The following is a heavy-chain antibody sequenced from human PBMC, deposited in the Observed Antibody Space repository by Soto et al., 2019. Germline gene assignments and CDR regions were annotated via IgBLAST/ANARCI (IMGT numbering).Heavy chain of an antibody. Sequence: SETLSLTCAVSGGSISSGGYSWSWIRQPPGKGLEWIGYIYHSASTIVYADSVKGRFTVSRDNAKNTLYLQLNSLRVEDTAVYFCVRDRGFPDSFDLWGQGTMVTVS. J-gene: IGHJ3*01. CDR3: VRDRGFPDSFDL. D-gene: IGHD3-22*01. CDR1: GGSISSGGYS. V-gene: IGHV4-30-2*01. CDR2: IYHSAST.